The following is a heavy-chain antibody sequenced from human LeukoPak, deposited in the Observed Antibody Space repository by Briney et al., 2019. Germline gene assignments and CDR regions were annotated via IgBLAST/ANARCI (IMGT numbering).Heavy chain of an antibody. CDR1: GYTFTGYY. CDR2: INPNSGGT. D-gene: IGHD2-2*02. J-gene: IGHJ6*02. Sequence: ASVKVSCKASGYTFTGYYMHWVRQAPGQGLEWMGWINPNSGGTNYAQKFQGRVTMTRDTSTSTVYMELSSLRSEDTAVYYCARDHLGYCSSTSCYTKVLYYYYGMDVWGQGTTVTVSS. CDR3: ARDHLGYCSSTSCYTKVLYYYYGMDV. V-gene: IGHV1-2*02.